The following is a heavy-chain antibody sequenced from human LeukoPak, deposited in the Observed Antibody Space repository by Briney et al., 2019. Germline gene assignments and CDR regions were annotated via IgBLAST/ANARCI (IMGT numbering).Heavy chain of an antibody. J-gene: IGHJ5*02. CDR1: GYTFTGYY. CDR2: INPNSGGT. V-gene: IGHV1-2*02. CDR3: ARDESVAGTQFDP. D-gene: IGHD6-19*01. Sequence: ASVKVSCKASGYTFTGYYMHWVRQAPGQGLEWMGWINPNSGGTNYPPKFQGRVSMTRDTSISTAYMELSRLRSDDTAVYYCARDESVAGTQFDPWGQGTLVTVSS.